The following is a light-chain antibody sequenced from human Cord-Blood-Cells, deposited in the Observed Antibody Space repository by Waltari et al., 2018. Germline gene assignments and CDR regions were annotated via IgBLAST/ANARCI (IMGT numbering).Light chain of an antibody. J-gene: IGKJ2*01. CDR3: QQYGSSYT. CDR2: GAS. CDR1: QSVSSSY. Sequence: EIVLTQSPGTLSLSPGERATLSGRASQSVSSSYLAWYQQKPGQAPRLLIYGASSRATGIPDRFSGSGSGTDFTLTISRLEPEDFAVYYCQQYGSSYTFGQGTKLEIK. V-gene: IGKV3-20*01.